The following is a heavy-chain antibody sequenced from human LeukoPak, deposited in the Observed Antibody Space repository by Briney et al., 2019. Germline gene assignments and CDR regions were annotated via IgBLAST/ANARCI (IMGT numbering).Heavy chain of an antibody. CDR1: GFTFSSYA. V-gene: IGHV3-23*01. D-gene: IGHD3-16*01. CDR3: AKSFYDYVWGSYPSDY. CDR2: ISGSGGST. J-gene: IGHJ4*02. Sequence: GGSLRLSCAASGFTFSSYAMSWFRQAPGKGLEWVSAISGSGGSTYYADSVKGRFTISRDNSKNTLYLQMNSLRAEDTAVYYCAKSFYDYVWGSYPSDYWGQGTLVTVSS.